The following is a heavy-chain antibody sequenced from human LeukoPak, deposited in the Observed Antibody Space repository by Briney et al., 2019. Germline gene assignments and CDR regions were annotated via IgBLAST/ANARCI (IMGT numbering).Heavy chain of an antibody. CDR1: GYTFTSYC. CDR2: INPSGGST. CDR3: ARDQAVAGTVDYFDY. J-gene: IGHJ4*02. V-gene: IGHV1-46*01. D-gene: IGHD6-19*01. Sequence: GASVKVSCKASGYTFTSYCMHWVLQAPGQGLEWMGIINPSGGSTSYAQKFQGRVTMTRDTSTSTVYMELSSLRSEDTAVYYCARDQAVAGTVDYFDYWGQGTLVTVSS.